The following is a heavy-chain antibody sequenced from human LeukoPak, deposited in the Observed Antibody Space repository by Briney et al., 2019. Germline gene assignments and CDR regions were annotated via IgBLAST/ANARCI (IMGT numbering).Heavy chain of an antibody. D-gene: IGHD3-22*01. Sequence: GASVTVSCKASGFTFTSSAVQWVRQARGQRLEWIGWIVVGSGNTNYAQKFQERVTITRDMSTSTAYMELSSLRSEDTAVYYCTRHRVYYSTRDWYFDLWGRGTLVTVSS. CDR3: TRHRVYYSTRDWYFDL. V-gene: IGHV1-58*01. J-gene: IGHJ2*01. CDR2: IVVGSGNT. CDR1: GFTFTSSA.